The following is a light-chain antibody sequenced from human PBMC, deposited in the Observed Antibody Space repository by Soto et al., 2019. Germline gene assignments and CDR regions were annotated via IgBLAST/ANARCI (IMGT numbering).Light chain of an antibody. Sequence: QSVLTQPASVSGSPGQSITLSCTGTSSDVGGYNYVSWYQQHPGKAPKLMIYEVSNRPSGVSNRFSGSKSGNTASLTISGLQAEDEADYYCSSYTSSSTLGFGGGTKVTVL. J-gene: IGLJ2*01. V-gene: IGLV2-14*01. CDR3: SSYTSSSTLG. CDR1: SSDVGGYNY. CDR2: EVS.